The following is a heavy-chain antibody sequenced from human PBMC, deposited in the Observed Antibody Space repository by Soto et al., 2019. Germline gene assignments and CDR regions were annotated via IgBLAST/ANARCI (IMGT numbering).Heavy chain of an antibody. CDR2: ISAYTGNT. V-gene: IGHV1-18*01. D-gene: IGHD4-17*01. CDR3: ARGRYGDY. J-gene: IGHJ4*02. Sequence: QVQLVQSGAEVKKPGASVKVSCKASGYTFTSYGMSWVREAPGQGIEWVGWISAYTGNTKYVQTVPGRVTVTTDTSTSTAYMELRSLRSGDTAVYYCARGRYGDYWGQGTLVTTSS. CDR1: GYTFTSYG.